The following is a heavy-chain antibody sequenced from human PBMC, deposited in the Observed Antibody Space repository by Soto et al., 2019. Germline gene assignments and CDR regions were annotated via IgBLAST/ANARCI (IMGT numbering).Heavy chain of an antibody. CDR1: GDSITTHY. CDR2: IYYNGSA. J-gene: IGHJ4*02. V-gene: IGHV4-59*11. D-gene: IGHD6-19*01. Sequence: QVQLQESGPGLVKPSGTLSLTCSVSGDSITTHYWNWIRQTPGKGLEWIGDIYYNGSANYKPSLKSRVTISLDTSGTQFSLRLRSVTAADTAVYFCARDRRTTGWFYFDYWGQGTLVTVSS. CDR3: ARDRRTTGWFYFDY.